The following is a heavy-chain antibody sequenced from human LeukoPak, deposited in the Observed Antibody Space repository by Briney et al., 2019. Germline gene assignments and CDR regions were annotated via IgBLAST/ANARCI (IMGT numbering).Heavy chain of an antibody. CDR1: GGSFSGYY. V-gene: IGHV4-34*01. CDR3: ARGPYYYDSSGYYYGTKYNWFGP. D-gene: IGHD3-22*01. CDR2: INHSGST. Sequence: SETLSLTCAVYGGSFSGYYWSWIRQPPGKGLEWIGEINHSGSTNYNPSLKSRVTISVDTSKNQFSLKLSSVTAADTAVYYCARGPYYYDSSGYYYGTKYNWFGPWGQGTLVTVSS. J-gene: IGHJ5*02.